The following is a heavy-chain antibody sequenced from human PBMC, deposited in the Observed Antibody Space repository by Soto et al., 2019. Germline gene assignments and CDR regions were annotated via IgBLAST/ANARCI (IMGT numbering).Heavy chain of an antibody. CDR1: GGSISSYY. CDR3: ARDRIAAAGTNYYDSYGMDV. J-gene: IGHJ6*02. D-gene: IGHD6-13*01. Sequence: SETLSLTCTVPGGSISSYYWSWVRQPQGKGLEWIGYIYYSGSTNYNPALKSRVTISVDTFKNQFSLKLSSVTAADTAVYYCARDRIAAAGTNYYDSYGMDVWGQGSTVTVSS. V-gene: IGHV4-59*13. CDR2: IYYSGST.